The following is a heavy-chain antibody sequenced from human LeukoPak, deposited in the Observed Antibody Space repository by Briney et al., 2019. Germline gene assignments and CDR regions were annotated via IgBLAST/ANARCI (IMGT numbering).Heavy chain of an antibody. CDR2: ISGRSSST. CDR1: GFTFSSYG. CDR3: AKGQLLRSPPLDY. D-gene: IGHD5-24*01. V-gene: IGHV3-23*01. J-gene: IGHJ4*02. Sequence: GGSLRLSCAASGFTFSSYGMNWVRQAPGKGLEWVSGISGRSSSTYYADSVKGRFTISRDNSKNTLYLQMNSLRAEDTAVYYCAKGQLLRSPPLDYWGQGTLVTVSS.